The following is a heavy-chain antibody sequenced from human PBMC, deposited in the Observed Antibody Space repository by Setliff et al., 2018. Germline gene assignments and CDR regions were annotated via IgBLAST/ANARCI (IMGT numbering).Heavy chain of an antibody. Sequence: QPGGSLRLSCAASGFTFSSYSMNWVRQAPGKGLEWVSYISSSSSTIYYADSVKGRFTISRDNAKNSLYLQMNSLRAEDTAVYYCARAHSSTLSVHDYWGQGTLVTVSS. J-gene: IGHJ4*02. D-gene: IGHD2-2*01. CDR1: GFTFSSYS. CDR3: ARAHSSTLSVHDY. CDR2: ISSSSSTI. V-gene: IGHV3-48*04.